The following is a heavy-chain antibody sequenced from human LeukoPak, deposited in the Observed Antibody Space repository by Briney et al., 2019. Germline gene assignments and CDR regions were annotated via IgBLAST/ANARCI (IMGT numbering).Heavy chain of an antibody. CDR2: ISSSSNYI. CDR1: GFTFSSYS. J-gene: IGHJ4*02. D-gene: IGHD1-26*01. Sequence: GGSLRLSCAASGFTFSSYSMNWVRQAPGKGLKWVSSISSSSNYIYYADSVKGRFTISRDNSKSTLYLQMNSLRAEDTAVYYCARQQRELLYYFDYWGQGTLVTVSS. CDR3: ARQQRELLYYFDY. V-gene: IGHV3-21*01.